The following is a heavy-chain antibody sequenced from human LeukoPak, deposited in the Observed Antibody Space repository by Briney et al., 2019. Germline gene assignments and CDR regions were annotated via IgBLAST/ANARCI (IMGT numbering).Heavy chain of an antibody. J-gene: IGHJ4*02. V-gene: IGHV3-21*01. D-gene: IGHD4-17*01. CDR2: ISTSNTYI. Sequence: GGSLRLSCTASGFIFSSYSMNWVRQAPGKGLEWASSISTSNTYIWYADSVKGRFTISRDNAKNSLYLQMNSLRAEDTAVYYCARGGVTVTTARDWGQGTLVTVSS. CDR3: ARGGVTVTTARD. CDR1: GFIFSSYS.